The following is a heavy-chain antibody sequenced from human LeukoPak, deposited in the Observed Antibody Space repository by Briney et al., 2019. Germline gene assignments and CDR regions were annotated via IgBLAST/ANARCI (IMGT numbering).Heavy chain of an antibody. J-gene: IGHJ5*02. D-gene: IGHD5-12*01. CDR1: GGSISSSSCY. CDR3: ARPLGGHVGYSGYEVWFDP. Sequence: SETLSLTCTVSGGSISSSSCYWGWIRQPPGKGLEWIGSIYYSGSTYYNPSLKSRVTISVDTSKNQFSLKLSSVTAADTAVYYCARPLGGHVGYSGYEVWFDPWGQGTLVTVSS. V-gene: IGHV4-39*07. CDR2: IYYSGST.